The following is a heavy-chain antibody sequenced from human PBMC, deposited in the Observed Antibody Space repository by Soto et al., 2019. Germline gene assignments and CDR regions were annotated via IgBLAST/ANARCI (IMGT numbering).Heavy chain of an antibody. V-gene: IGHV3-23*01. D-gene: IGHD2-2*01. CDR3: AKFYCISTTCQAPAVKSTGGFYI. Sequence: EVQLLESGGGLIQPGGSLRLSCAASGFTFSSYAMSWVRQAPGKGLAWVSGISANSVTTFYVDSVKGRFNISRDNSKNMLYLQMNNLSAEDTATYYCAKFYCISTTCQAPAVKSTGGFYIWGQVTLVTVS. CDR1: GFTFSSYA. J-gene: IGHJ3*02. CDR2: ISANSVTT.